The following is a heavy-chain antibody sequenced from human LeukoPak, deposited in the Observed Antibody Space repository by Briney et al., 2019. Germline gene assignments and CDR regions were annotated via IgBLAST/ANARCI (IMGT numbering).Heavy chain of an antibody. CDR2: IDKDGRKT. CDR1: GFTLDTFA. D-gene: IGHD1-26*01. V-gene: IGHV3-43*02. Sequence: GGSLRLSCAASGFTLDTFAMHWVRQAPGKGLEWVSLIDKDGRKTYYADSVKGRFTISRDNSKNSLYLQMNSLRTEDTALYYCATWAFYHSLDVWGRGATVIVSS. CDR3: ATWAFYHSLDV. J-gene: IGHJ6*02.